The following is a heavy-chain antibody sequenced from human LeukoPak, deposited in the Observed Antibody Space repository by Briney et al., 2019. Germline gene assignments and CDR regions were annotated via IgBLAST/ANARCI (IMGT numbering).Heavy chain of an antibody. J-gene: IGHJ5*02. CDR2: VSYSGNT. V-gene: IGHV4-39*02. D-gene: IGHD6-13*01. CDR3: ARRHSSSWYGRAVRFDP. CDR1: GGSISRSSYY. Sequence: SETLSLTCTVSGGSISRSSYYWGWIRQTPGMGLEWIGSVSYSGNTDYNPSLKSRVTISVDTSKNLFSLRLTSVTAADTAVYYCARRHSSSWYGRAVRFDPWGQGTLVTVSS.